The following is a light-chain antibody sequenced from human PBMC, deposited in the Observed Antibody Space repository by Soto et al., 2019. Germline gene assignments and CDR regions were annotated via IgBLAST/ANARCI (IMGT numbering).Light chain of an antibody. Sequence: ELVKTYSPTTQALCPGERGTFSCRARQIVSRILAFYQQKPGQAPRLLIYDASTRATGIPDRFSGSWSGTDFTLTISRLVPEYFAVYYCHQYGSSPRCACGQGTKVDIK. J-gene: IGKJ1*01. CDR1: QIVSRI. CDR3: HQYGSSPRCA. V-gene: IGKV3-20*01. CDR2: DAS.